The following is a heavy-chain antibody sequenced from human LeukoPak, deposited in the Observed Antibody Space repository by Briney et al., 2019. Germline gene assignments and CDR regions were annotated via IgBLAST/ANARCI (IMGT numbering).Heavy chain of an antibody. CDR1: GGSFSGYF. CDR2: INHIGNT. Sequence: SETLSLTCAVYGGSFSGYFWSWIRQFPGKGPEYIGEINHIGNTGYNPSLKSRVSISVDTSKNQFSMNLYSVTAADTAVYYCARKTVTTGVDYWGQGTLVTVSA. D-gene: IGHD4-17*01. J-gene: IGHJ4*02. CDR3: ARKTVTTGVDY. V-gene: IGHV4-34*01.